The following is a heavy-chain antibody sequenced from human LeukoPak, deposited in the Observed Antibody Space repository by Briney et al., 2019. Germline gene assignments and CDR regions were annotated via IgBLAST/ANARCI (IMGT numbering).Heavy chain of an antibody. V-gene: IGHV4-31*03. J-gene: IGHJ5*02. D-gene: IGHD2-2*01. CDR3: ARYPRPYLETNWFDP. CDR2: IYYSGST. CDR1: GGSISSGGYY. Sequence: PSQTLSLTCTVSGGSISSGGYYWSWIRQHPGKGLEWIGYIYYSGSTYYNPSLKSRVTISVDTSKNQFSLKLSSVTTADTAVYYCARYPRPYLETNWFDPWGQGTLVTVSS.